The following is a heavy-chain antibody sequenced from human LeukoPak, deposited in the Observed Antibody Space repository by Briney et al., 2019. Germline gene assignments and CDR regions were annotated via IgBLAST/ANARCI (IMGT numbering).Heavy chain of an antibody. CDR2: ISGSGINT. CDR3: AKDARYYDIFRPGYMDV. Sequence: GGSLRLSCAASGFTFDDYGMSWVRQAPGKGLEWVSAISGSGINTYYADSVKGRFTISRDNSMNTLYLQMNSLRAEDTAVYYCAKDARYYDIFRPGYMDVWGKRTPVTVSS. J-gene: IGHJ6*03. D-gene: IGHD3-9*01. CDR1: GFTFDDYG. V-gene: IGHV3-23*01.